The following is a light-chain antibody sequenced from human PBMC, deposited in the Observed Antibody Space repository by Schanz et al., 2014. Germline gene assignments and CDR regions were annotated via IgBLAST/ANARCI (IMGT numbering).Light chain of an antibody. CDR2: WAS. V-gene: IGKV4-1*01. J-gene: IGKJ2*01. CDR1: QPVLYSPNNKNY. Sequence: DIVMTQSPDSLAVSLGERATINCKSSQPVLYSPNNKNYLTWYQQKPGQPPKLLIYWASTRESGVPDRFSGSGSGADFTLTISSLQAEDVAVYYCQQYYSTPYTFGQGTKLEIK. CDR3: QQYYSTPYT.